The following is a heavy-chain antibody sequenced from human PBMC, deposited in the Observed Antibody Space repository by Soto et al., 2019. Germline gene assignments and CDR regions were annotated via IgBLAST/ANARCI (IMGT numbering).Heavy chain of an antibody. CDR2: ISSSGDTT. D-gene: IGHD3-22*01. CDR3: AKNPGYYYDSTGYHFDY. Sequence: GGSLRLSCAASGFTFSTYAMTWVRQAPGKGLEWVSTISSSGDTTYYADSVKGRFTISRDNSKNTLYLQMNSLRAEDTAVYYCAKNPGYYYDSTGYHFDYWGQGTLVTVSS. V-gene: IGHV3-23*01. CDR1: GFTFSTYA. J-gene: IGHJ4*02.